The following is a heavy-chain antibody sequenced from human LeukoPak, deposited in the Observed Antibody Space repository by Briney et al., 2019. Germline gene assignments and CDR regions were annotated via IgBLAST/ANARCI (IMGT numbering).Heavy chain of an antibody. J-gene: IGHJ4*02. CDR2: IWYDGSNK. CDR1: GFTFSSYA. CDR3: AKGVRGGLTGGYFDY. D-gene: IGHD3-16*01. Sequence: GGSLRLSCAASGFTFSSYAMSWVRQAPGKGLEWVAVIWYDGSNKYYADSVKGRFTISRDNSKNTLYLQMNSLRAEDTAVYYCAKGVRGGLTGGYFDYWGQGTLVTVSS. V-gene: IGHV3-33*08.